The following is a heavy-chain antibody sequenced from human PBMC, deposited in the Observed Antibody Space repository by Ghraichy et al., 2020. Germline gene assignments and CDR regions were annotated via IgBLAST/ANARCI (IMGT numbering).Heavy chain of an antibody. V-gene: IGHV3-64D*06. D-gene: IGHD2-21*02. J-gene: IGHJ4*02. CDR2: ISSNGGST. CDR3: VKDLTFPHIVVVTAYGY. Sequence: GESLNISCSASGFTFSSYAMHWVRQAPGKGLEYVSAISSNGGSTNYADSVKGRFTISRDNSKNTLYFQMSSLRAEDTAVYYCVKDLTFPHIVVVTAYGYWGQGTLVTVSS. CDR1: GFTFSSYA.